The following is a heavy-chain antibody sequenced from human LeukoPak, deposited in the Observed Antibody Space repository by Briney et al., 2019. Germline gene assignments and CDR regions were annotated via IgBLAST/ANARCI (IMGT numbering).Heavy chain of an antibody. V-gene: IGHV3-23*01. CDR2: ISGSGGSS. CDR1: GFTFSSYA. D-gene: IGHD1-7*01. Sequence: GSLRLSCAASGFTFSSYAMSWVRQAPGKGLEWVSAISGSGGSSYFADSVKGRFSISRGNSKNTLYLQMNSLRAEDTAVYYCAKGVRDNWNYRFYYWGQGTLVTVSS. CDR3: AKGVRDNWNYRFYY. J-gene: IGHJ4*02.